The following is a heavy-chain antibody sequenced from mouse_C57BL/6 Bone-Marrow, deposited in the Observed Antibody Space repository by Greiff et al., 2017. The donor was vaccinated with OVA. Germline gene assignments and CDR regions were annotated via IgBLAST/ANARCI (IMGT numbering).Heavy chain of an antibody. Sequence: QVQLQQSGAELVRPGSSVKLSCKASGYTFTSYWMHWVKQRPIQGLEWIGNIDPSDSETHYNQKFKDKATLTVDKSSSTAYMQLSSLTSEDSAVYYCARRGLYDGYSHYAMDYWGQGTSVTVSS. D-gene: IGHD2-3*01. J-gene: IGHJ4*01. V-gene: IGHV1-52*01. CDR2: IDPSDSET. CDR3: ARRGLYDGYSHYAMDY. CDR1: GYTFTSYW.